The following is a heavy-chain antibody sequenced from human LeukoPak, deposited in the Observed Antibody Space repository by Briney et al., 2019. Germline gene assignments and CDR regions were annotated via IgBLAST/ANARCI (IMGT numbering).Heavy chain of an antibody. J-gene: IGHJ4*02. V-gene: IGHV4-34*01. CDR1: GGSFSGYY. CDR2: INHSGST. CDR3: ARDILATSIAAPYY. Sequence: PSETLSLTCAVYGGSFSGYYWSWIRQPPGKGLEWIGEINHSGSTNYNPSLKSRVTMPVDTSKNQFSLRLSSVNAADTAVYYCARDILATSIAAPYYWGQGTLVTVSS. D-gene: IGHD6-13*01.